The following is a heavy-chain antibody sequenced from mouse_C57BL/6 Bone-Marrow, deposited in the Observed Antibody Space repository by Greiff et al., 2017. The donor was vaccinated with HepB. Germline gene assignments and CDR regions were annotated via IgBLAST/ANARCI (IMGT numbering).Heavy chain of an antibody. CDR1: GFTFSSYA. D-gene: IGHD4-1*01. CDR2: ISDGGSYT. CDR3: ARDGPGAMDY. V-gene: IGHV5-4*01. J-gene: IGHJ4*01. Sequence: EVKLVESGGGLVKPGGSLKLSCAASGFTFSSYAMSWVRQTPEKRLEWVATISDGGSYTYYPDNVKGRFTISRDNAKINLYLQMSHLKSEDTAMYDCARDGPGAMDYWGQGTSVTVSS.